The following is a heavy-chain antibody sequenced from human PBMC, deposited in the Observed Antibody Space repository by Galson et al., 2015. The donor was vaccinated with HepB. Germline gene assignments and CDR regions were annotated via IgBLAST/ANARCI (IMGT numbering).Heavy chain of an antibody. Sequence: TLSLTCTVSGGSISSGGYYWSWIRQHPGKGLEWIGYIYYSGSTYYNPSLKSRVTISVDTSKNQFSLKLSSVTAADTAVYYCARAGDTAMVRFDYWGQGTLVTVSS. CDR2: IYYSGST. V-gene: IGHV4-31*03. CDR1: GGSISSGGYY. J-gene: IGHJ4*02. CDR3: ARAGDTAMVRFDY. D-gene: IGHD5-18*01.